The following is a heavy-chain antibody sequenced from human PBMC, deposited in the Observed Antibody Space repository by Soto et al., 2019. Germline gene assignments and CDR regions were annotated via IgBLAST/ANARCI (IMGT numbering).Heavy chain of an antibody. Sequence: GGSLRLSCAASGFTFSSYGMHWVRQAPGKGLEWVAVIWYDGSNKYYADSVKGRFTISRDNSKNTLYLQMNSLRAEDTAVYYCAREGIAAAALDYWGQGTLVTVSS. CDR2: IWYDGSNK. CDR1: GFTFSSYG. V-gene: IGHV3-33*01. CDR3: AREGIAAAALDY. J-gene: IGHJ4*02. D-gene: IGHD6-13*01.